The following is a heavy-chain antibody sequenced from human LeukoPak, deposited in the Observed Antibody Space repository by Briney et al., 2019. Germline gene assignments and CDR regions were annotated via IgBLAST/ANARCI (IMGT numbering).Heavy chain of an antibody. V-gene: IGHV3-66*01. CDR1: GFTVSSNY. Sequence: GGSLRLSCAASGFTVSSNYMSWIRQAPGKGLEWVSIISSAGTTYYADSVKGRFTISRDNSKNTVYLQVNSLRDEDTAVYYCARDRGVGAITFDYWGQGTLVTVSS. D-gene: IGHD1-26*01. J-gene: IGHJ4*02. CDR2: ISSAGTT. CDR3: ARDRGVGAITFDY.